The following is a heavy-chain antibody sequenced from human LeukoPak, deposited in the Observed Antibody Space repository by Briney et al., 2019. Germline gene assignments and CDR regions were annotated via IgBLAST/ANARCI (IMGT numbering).Heavy chain of an antibody. CDR3: ARLVAAGPFDY. J-gene: IGHJ4*02. CDR2: ISSSSSYI. Sequence: GGSLRLSCAASGFTFSSYSMNWVRQAPGKGLEWASSISSSSSYIYYADSVKGRFTISRDNAKNSLYLQMNSLRAEDTAVYYCARLVAAGPFDYWGQGTLVTVSS. CDR1: GFTFSSYS. V-gene: IGHV3-21*01. D-gene: IGHD6-13*01.